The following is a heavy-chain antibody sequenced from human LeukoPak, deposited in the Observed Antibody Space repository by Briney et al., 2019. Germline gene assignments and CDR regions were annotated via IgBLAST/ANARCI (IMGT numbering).Heavy chain of an antibody. V-gene: IGHV3-15*07. CDR3: TIIKYAAFEI. CDR2: IKSKSDGGTT. CDR1: GITVNNSW. D-gene: IGHD2-2*01. Sequence: GGSLRLSCAVSGITVNNSWMNWVRQASGKGLEWVGRIKSKSDGGTTDYAAPVKGRFTISRDESKNTVLVQMNSLKTEDTAVYYCTIIKYAAFEIWGQGTMVTVSS. J-gene: IGHJ3*02.